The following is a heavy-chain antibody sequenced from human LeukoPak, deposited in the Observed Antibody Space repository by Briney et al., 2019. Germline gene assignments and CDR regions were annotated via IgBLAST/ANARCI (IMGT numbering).Heavy chain of an antibody. CDR2: ISYDGSNK. J-gene: IGHJ4*02. V-gene: IGHV3-30*04. CDR1: GFTFSSYA. Sequence: GGSLRLSCAASGFTFSSYAMHRLRQAPGRGLEPVAVISYDGSNKYYADSVKGRFTISRDNSKNTLYLQMNSLRAEDTAVYYCARSLWFGEFELDYWGQGTLVTVSS. CDR3: ARSLWFGEFELDY. D-gene: IGHD3-10*01.